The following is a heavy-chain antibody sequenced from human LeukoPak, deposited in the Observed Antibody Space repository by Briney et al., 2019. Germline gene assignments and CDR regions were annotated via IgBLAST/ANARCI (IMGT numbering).Heavy chain of an antibody. V-gene: IGHV1-69*01. CDR1: GGTFSSYA. Sequence: SVKASCKASGGTFSSYAISWVRQAPGQGLEWMGGIIPIFGTANYAQKFQGRVTITADESTSTAYMELSSLRSEDTAVYYCAREATMVRGVLNWFDPWGQGTLVTVSS. J-gene: IGHJ5*02. CDR2: IIPIFGTA. CDR3: AREATMVRGVLNWFDP. D-gene: IGHD3-10*01.